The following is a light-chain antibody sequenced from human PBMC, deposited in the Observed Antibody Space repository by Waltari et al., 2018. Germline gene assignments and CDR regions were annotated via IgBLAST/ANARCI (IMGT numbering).Light chain of an antibody. CDR3: ATWDNSLSGQWV. J-gene: IGLJ3*02. Sequence: QSVLTQPPSASETPGQRVTLSCSGSSSSIGSNYVYWYQQLPGAAPKLLIYRSNQRPSGGPDRFSGSKSGTSASLAISGLRSEDEADYYCATWDNSLSGQWVFGGGTKLTVL. CDR1: SSSIGSNY. CDR2: RSN. V-gene: IGLV1-47*01.